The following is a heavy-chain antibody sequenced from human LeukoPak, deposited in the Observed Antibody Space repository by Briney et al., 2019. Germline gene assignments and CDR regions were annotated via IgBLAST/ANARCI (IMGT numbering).Heavy chain of an antibody. Sequence: PGGSLRLSCAASGFTFSGCAMNWVRQAPGKGLEWVSSINGGGNTFYADSVKGRFAISRDNAKNSLYLQMNGLRAEDTVVYYCARVPAEADCWGQGTLVTVSS. V-gene: IGHV3-21*06. CDR1: GFTFSGCA. CDR2: INGGGNT. J-gene: IGHJ4*02. CDR3: ARVPAEADC.